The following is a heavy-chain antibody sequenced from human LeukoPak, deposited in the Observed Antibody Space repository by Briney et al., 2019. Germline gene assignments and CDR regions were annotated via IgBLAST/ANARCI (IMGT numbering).Heavy chain of an antibody. CDR2: IKPDGSDK. CDR1: GFTFSSYW. Sequence: HPGGSLRLSCAASGFTFSSYWMTWVRQAPGKGLEWVANIKPDGSDKYYVDSVKGRFTISRDNAKNSVYLQMNGLRAEDTAVYYCTNKVFAWGPGTLVTVSS. CDR3: TNKVFA. V-gene: IGHV3-7*02. J-gene: IGHJ4*02.